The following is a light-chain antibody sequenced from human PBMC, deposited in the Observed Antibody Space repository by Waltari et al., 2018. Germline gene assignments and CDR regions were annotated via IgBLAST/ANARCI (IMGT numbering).Light chain of an antibody. CDR3: NSRDSSGNHVV. J-gene: IGLJ2*01. V-gene: IGLV3-19*01. Sequence: SSELTQDPAVSVALGQTVRITCQGDSLRSYYASWYQQKPGQAPVLVIYGKNNRPSGIPDRVSAYSSGNTASLTITGAQAEDEADYYCNSRDSSGNHVVFGGGTKLTVL. CDR1: SLRSYY. CDR2: GKN.